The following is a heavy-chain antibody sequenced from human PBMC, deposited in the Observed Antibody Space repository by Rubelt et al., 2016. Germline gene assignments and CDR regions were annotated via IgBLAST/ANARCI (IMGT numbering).Heavy chain of an antibody. V-gene: IGHV4-39*07. J-gene: IGHJ5*02. D-gene: IGHD2-21*01. CDR3: AGISSLGVENWFDT. CDR2: IFYTGNA. Sequence: QLQLQEAGPGRVNPSETLSLTCAVSGGPISRSTYYWAWIRQPPGKGLEWIGSIFYTGNAHYNPSLKSRVTMSLDTSKNPGYLKPGDVTTGETAADYCAGISSLGVENWFDTGGQGTRVTASS. CDR1: GGPISRSTYY.